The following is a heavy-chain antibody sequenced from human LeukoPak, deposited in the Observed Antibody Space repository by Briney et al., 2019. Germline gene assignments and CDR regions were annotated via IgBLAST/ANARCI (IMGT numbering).Heavy chain of an antibody. D-gene: IGHD6-19*01. CDR3: ARVGVAGNYFDY. Sequence: ASVKVSCKASGYTFTGYYMHWVRQAPGQGLEWMGWSNPNSGDTDYAQEFQGRVPMTRDTSISTAYMELSSLRSDDTAVYYCARVGVAGNYFDYWGQGTLVTVSS. CDR1: GYTFTGYY. V-gene: IGHV1-2*02. CDR2: SNPNSGDT. J-gene: IGHJ4*02.